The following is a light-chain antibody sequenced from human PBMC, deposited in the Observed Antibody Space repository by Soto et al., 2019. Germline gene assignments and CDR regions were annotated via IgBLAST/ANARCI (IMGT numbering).Light chain of an antibody. CDR1: QSVSSSY. Sequence: EIVLTQSPGTLSLSPGERATLSCRASQSVSSSYLAWYQQKPGQAPRLLIYGASSRATGIPDRFSGSGSGTHFTLTISRLEPEDFAVYYCQQYGSSPLTFGQGTKLEIK. CDR2: GAS. V-gene: IGKV3-20*01. CDR3: QQYGSSPLT. J-gene: IGKJ2*01.